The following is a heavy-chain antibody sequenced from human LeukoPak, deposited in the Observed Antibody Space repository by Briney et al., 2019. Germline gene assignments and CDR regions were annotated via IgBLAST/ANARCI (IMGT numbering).Heavy chain of an antibody. V-gene: IGHV4-4*07. CDR3: ARDVEARSPGGYYYYHMDV. D-gene: IGHD2-15*01. CDR1: GGSIRSYY. CDR2: IYTSGST. J-gene: IGHJ6*03. Sequence: SETLSLTCTVSGGSIRSYYWSWIRQPAGKGLEWIGRIYTSGSTNYNPSLKSQVTMSVDTSKNQFSLKLSSVTAANTAVYYCARDVEARSPGGYYYYHMDVWGKGTTVTVSS.